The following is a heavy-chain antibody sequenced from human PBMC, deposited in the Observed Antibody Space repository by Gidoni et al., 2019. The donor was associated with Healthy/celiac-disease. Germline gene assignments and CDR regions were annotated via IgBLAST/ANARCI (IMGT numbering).Heavy chain of an antibody. D-gene: IGHD2-15*01. CDR3: ARDGCHWGDIVVLVAATPCGWFDP. Sequence: QVQLVPSGSEVMKPGASVKVSCKASGYTSTGYFTHSVRQAPGQGLEWMGWINPNSGGTNYAQMFAGRVTITRDTAISTAYMEISRLRSDDRAVYYCARDGCHWGDIVVLVAATPCGWFDPWGQGTLVTVSS. CDR1: GYTSTGYF. CDR2: INPNSGGT. J-gene: IGHJ5*02. V-gene: IGHV1-2*02.